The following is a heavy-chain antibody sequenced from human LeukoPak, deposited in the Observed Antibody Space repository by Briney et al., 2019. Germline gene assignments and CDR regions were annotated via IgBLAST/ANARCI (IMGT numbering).Heavy chain of an antibody. CDR2: IKPDGTEK. V-gene: IGHV3-7*01. CDR1: GFTLRNYW. D-gene: IGHD3-3*01. J-gene: IGHJ5*02. Sequence: GGSLRLSCAASGFTLRNYWMTWVRQSPGKGLEWVANIKPDGTEKNYVDSVKGRLTISRENANNSFYLQMNSLRAEDTAVYYCARNDFYDFWSNNFYLDPWGQGTLVTVSS. CDR3: ARNDFYDFWSNNFYLDP.